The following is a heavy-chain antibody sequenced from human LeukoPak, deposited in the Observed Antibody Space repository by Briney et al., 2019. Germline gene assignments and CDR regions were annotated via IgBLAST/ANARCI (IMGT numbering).Heavy chain of an antibody. Sequence: SQTLSLTCVISGDSVSSISGGWNWIRQSPSRGLEWLGRTYYRSRWYTDYAIFVESRISIKSDTPKNQFSLQLNSVTPEDTAVYYCVRDLGPGRAFWFDPWGHGTLVTVSS. CDR1: GDSVSSISGG. J-gene: IGHJ5*02. V-gene: IGHV6-1*01. CDR2: TYYRSRWYT. CDR3: VRDLGPGRAFWFDP. D-gene: IGHD3-10*01.